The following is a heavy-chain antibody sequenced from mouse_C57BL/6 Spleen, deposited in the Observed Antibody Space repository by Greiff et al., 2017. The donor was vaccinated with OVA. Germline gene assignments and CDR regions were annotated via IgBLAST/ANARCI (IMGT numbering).Heavy chain of an antibody. CDR3: ARTTMITNYAMDY. D-gene: IGHD2-4*01. V-gene: IGHV2-2*01. J-gene: IGHJ4*01. Sequence: VKLMESGPGLVQPSQSLSITCTVSGFSLTSYGVHWVRQSPGKGLEWLGVIWSGGSTDYNAAFISRLSISKDNSKSQVFFKMNSLQADDTAIYYCARTTMITNYAMDYWGQGTSVTVSS. CDR1: GFSLTSYG. CDR2: IWSGGST.